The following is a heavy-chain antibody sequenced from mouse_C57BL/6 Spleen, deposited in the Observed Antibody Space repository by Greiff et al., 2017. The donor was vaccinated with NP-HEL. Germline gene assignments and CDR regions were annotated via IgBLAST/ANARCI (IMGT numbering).Heavy chain of an antibody. CDR3: ARVEDYGNSGAY. Sequence: QVQLQQPGAELVMPGASVKLSCKASGYTFTSYWMHWVKQRPGQGLEWIGEIDPSDSYTNYNQKFKGKSTLTVDKSSSTAYMQLSSLTSEDSAVYYCARVEDYGNSGAYWGQGTLVTVSA. CDR1: GYTFTSYW. J-gene: IGHJ3*01. D-gene: IGHD2-1*01. V-gene: IGHV1-69*01. CDR2: IDPSDSYT.